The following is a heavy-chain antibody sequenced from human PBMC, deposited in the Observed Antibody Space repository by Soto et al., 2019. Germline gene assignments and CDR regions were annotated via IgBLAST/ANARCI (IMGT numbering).Heavy chain of an antibody. CDR2: TYYRSKWYN. Sequence: SQTLSLTCAISGDSVSSNSAAWNWIRQSPSRGLEWLGRTYYRSKWYNDYAVSVKSRITINPDTSKNQFSLQLNSVTPEDTAVYYCARGAHNDSSGWYDWFDPWGQGTLVTVSS. V-gene: IGHV6-1*01. D-gene: IGHD6-19*01. CDR1: GDSVSSNSAA. J-gene: IGHJ5*02. CDR3: ARGAHNDSSGWYDWFDP.